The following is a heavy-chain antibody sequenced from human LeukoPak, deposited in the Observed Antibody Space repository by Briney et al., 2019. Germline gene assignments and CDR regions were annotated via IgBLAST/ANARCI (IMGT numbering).Heavy chain of an antibody. V-gene: IGHV3-74*01. CDR1: AFTFSTYW. Sequence: GGSLRLSCAASAFTFSTYWMHWVRQAPGKGLVWVSWITGDGSSTRYADSVKGRFTISRDNAKNTLYLQVNSLRAEDTAVYYCARSNWPYYFDYWGQGTQVTVSS. CDR3: ARSNWPYYFDY. D-gene: IGHD1-1*01. CDR2: ITGDGSST. J-gene: IGHJ4*02.